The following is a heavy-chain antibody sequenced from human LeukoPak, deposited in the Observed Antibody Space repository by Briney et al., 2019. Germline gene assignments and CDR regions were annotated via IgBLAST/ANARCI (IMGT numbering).Heavy chain of an antibody. J-gene: IGHJ4*02. CDR2: ISSSGSTI. V-gene: IGHV3-48*04. Sequence: GGSLRLSCAASGFTFSNYNMNWVRQAPGKGLEWVSYISSSGSTIYYADSVKGRFTISRDNAKNSLYLQMDSLRAEDTAVYYCARGRPRYCSGGSCYSGFDYWGQGTLVTVSS. CDR1: GFTFSNYN. D-gene: IGHD2-15*01. CDR3: ARGRPRYCSGGSCYSGFDY.